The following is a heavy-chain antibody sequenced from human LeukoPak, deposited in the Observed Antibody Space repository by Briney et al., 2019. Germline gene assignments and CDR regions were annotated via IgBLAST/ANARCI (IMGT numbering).Heavy chain of an antibody. CDR3: ARSMTTMTPWDFFYNGMDV. Sequence: SETLSLTCSVSGGSVSTYYGSWIRQPPGKGLEWIAYIYYSGSTNYNPSLTSRVTISVDTSKNQFSLKLTSVTAADTAVYYCARSMTTMTPWDFFYNGMDVWGQGTTVTVSS. V-gene: IGHV4-59*02. CDR2: IYYSGST. J-gene: IGHJ6*02. D-gene: IGHD4-17*01. CDR1: GGSVSTYY.